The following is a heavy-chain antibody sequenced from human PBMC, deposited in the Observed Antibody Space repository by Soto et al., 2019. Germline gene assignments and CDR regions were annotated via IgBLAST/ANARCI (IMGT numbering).Heavy chain of an antibody. CDR1: GGSISSGDYY. J-gene: IGHJ4*02. Sequence: PSETLSLTCTVSGGSISSGDYYWSWIRQPPGKGLEWIGYIYYSGSTYYNPSLKSRVTISVDTSKNQFSLKPSSVTAADTAVYYCAIYSSSWLERLFDYWGQGTLVTVSS. V-gene: IGHV4-30-4*01. D-gene: IGHD6-13*01. CDR2: IYYSGST. CDR3: AIYSSSWLERLFDY.